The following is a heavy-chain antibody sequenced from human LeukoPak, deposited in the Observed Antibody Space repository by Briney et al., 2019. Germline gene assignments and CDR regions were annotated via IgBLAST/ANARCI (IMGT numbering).Heavy chain of an antibody. CDR3: ARAYSSSWSSPTYYFDY. D-gene: IGHD6-13*01. J-gene: IGHJ4*02. Sequence: NSSETLSLTCTVSGGSISSYYWSWIRQPPGKGLEWIGYIYYSGSTNYNPSLKSRVTISVDTSKNQFSLKLSSVTAADTAVYYCARAYSSSWSSPTYYFDYWGQGTLVTVSS. CDR1: GGSISSYY. CDR2: IYYSGST. V-gene: IGHV4-59*08.